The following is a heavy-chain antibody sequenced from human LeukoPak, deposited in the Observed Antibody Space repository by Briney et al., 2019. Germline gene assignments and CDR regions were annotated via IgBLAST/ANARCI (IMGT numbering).Heavy chain of an antibody. CDR3: TKEGLDSDISWSAWFDP. D-gene: IGHD2-21*01. CDR1: GGTFSSYA. Sequence: ASVKVSCKASGGTFSSYAISWVRQAPGQGLEWMGGIIPIFGTANYAQKFQGRVTITADKSTSTAYMELSSLRSEDTAVYYCTKEGLDSDISWSAWFDPWGQGTLVTVSS. CDR2: IIPIFGTA. J-gene: IGHJ5*02. V-gene: IGHV1-69*06.